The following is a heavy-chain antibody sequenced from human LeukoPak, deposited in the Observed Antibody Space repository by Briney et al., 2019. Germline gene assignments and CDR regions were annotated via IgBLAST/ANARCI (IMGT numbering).Heavy chain of an antibody. CDR2: IWYDGSNK. V-gene: IGHV3-33*06. CDR3: AKDATEVGGLFDY. Sequence: GGSLRLSCAASGFTFSSYGMHWVRQAPGKGLEWVAVIWYDGSNKYYADSVKGRFTISRDNSKNTLYLQMNSLRAEDTAVYYCAKDATEVGGLFDYWGQGPLVTVSS. J-gene: IGHJ4*02. CDR1: GFTFSSYG. D-gene: IGHD6-25*01.